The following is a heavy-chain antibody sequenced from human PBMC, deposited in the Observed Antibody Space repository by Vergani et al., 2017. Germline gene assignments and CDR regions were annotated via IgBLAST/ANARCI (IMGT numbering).Heavy chain of an antibody. D-gene: IGHD6-6*01. CDR1: GFTFSSYA. Sequence: EVQLVEYGGGLVKPGGSLRVSCAASGFTFSSYAMHWVRQAPGKGLEYVSAISSNGGSTYYADSVKGRFTISRDNSKNTLYLQMGSLRAEDMAVYYCARGAARLYYFDYWGQGTLVTVSS. J-gene: IGHJ4*02. V-gene: IGHV3-64*07. CDR2: ISSNGGST. CDR3: ARGAARLYYFDY.